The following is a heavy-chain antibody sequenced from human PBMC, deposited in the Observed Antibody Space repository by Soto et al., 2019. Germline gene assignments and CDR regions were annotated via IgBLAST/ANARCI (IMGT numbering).Heavy chain of an antibody. V-gene: IGHV4-4*02. J-gene: IGHJ4*02. CDR1: GDSINISHW. D-gene: IGHD3-3*02. CDR2: ISHSGST. Sequence: PSETLSLTCALYGDSINISHWWNCFRQPPVKGLEWIGQISHSGSTNYNPSLTSRVTISVDKSKNHFSLKLTSVTAADTAVYYCAASHFWSGPWTHTRLDYWGQGTLVTVSS. CDR3: AASHFWSGPWTHTRLDY.